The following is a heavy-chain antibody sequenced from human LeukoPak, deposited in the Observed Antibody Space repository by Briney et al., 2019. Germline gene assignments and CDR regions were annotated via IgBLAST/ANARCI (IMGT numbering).Heavy chain of an antibody. CDR3: ARASSKQLAGYLPDGFDI. CDR1: GFTFSSYS. V-gene: IGHV3-21*01. Sequence: GGSLRLSCAASGFTFSSYSMNWVRQAPGKGLEWVSSISSSGTYVYYADSVKGRFTISRDNAKNPLSLQMNSLRADDAAVYYCARASSKQLAGYLPDGFDIWGQGTMVTVSS. D-gene: IGHD3-9*01. CDR2: ISSSGTYV. J-gene: IGHJ3*02.